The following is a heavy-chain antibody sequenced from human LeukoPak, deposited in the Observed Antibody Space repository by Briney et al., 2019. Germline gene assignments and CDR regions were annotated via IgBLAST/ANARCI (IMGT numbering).Heavy chain of an antibody. CDR1: GGSISTGTDY. Sequence: SQTLSLTCSVSGGSISTGTDYWSWIRQPAGQGLEWIGRVYTTGITHYNPSLKSRVHISVDASKNQFSLNLTSVTAADTAVYYCARENLASRRNWVDPWGQGALVTVSS. D-gene: IGHD6-6*01. J-gene: IGHJ5*02. V-gene: IGHV4-61*02. CDR3: ARENLASRRNWVDP. CDR2: VYTTGIT.